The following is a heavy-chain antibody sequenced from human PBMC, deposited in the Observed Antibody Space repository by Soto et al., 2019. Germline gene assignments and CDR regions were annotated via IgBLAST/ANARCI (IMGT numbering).Heavy chain of an antibody. CDR1: GFTVSSHA. Sequence: EVQVLESGGGLVQPGGSLRLSCEGSGFTVSSHAMTWIRQAPVKGPEWVSTITADGGTYYAASVKGRFAMSRDTSESTLSLQMNSLGAEDTAAYYCAPHVSCSGGSCQYDAFAIRGQGTMVTVSS. V-gene: IGHV3-23*01. CDR3: APHVSCSGGSCQYDAFAI. D-gene: IGHD2-15*01. CDR2: ITADGGT. J-gene: IGHJ3*02.